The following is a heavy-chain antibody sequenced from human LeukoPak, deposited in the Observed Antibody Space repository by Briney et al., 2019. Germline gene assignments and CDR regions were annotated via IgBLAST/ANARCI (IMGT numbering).Heavy chain of an antibody. V-gene: IGHV3-48*03. D-gene: IGHD4-17*01. J-gene: IGHJ4*02. CDR3: ARVLSAVTTFDY. Sequence: GGSLRLSCAASGFTFSSYEINWVRQAPGKGLEWVSYISSSGSNKYYADSVKGRFTISRDNAKNSLYLQMNSLRAEDTAVYYCARVLSAVTTFDYWGQGTLVTVSS. CDR2: ISSSGSNK. CDR1: GFTFSSYE.